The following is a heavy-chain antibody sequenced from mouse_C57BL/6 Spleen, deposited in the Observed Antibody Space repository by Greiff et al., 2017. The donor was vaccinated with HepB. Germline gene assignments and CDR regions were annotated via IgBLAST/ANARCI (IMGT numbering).Heavy chain of an antibody. J-gene: IGHJ4*01. CDR1: GFTFSSYA. V-gene: IGHV5-4*01. D-gene: IGHD4-1*02. CDR2: ISDGGSYT. CDR3: ARDQLGGAMDY. Sequence: EVQGVESGGGLVKPGGSLKLSCAASGFTFSSYAMSWVRQTPEKRLEWVATISDGGSYTYYPDNVKGRFTISRDNAKNNLYLQMSHLKSEDTAMYYCARDQLGGAMDYWGQGTSVTVSS.